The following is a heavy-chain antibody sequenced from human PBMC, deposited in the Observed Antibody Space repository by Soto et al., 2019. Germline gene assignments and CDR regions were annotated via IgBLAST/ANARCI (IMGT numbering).Heavy chain of an antibody. J-gene: IGHJ5*02. CDR2: INAGNGNT. V-gene: IGHV1-3*01. CDR1: GCTFTSYA. D-gene: IGHD6-13*01. Sequence: QVQLVQSGAEVKKPGASVKVSCKASGCTFTSYAMHWVRQAPGQRLEWMGWINAGNGNTKYSQKFQGRVTITRDTSASPAYMELSSLRSEDTAVYYCARGGPSLSSWMFDPWGQGTLVTVSS. CDR3: ARGGPSLSSWMFDP.